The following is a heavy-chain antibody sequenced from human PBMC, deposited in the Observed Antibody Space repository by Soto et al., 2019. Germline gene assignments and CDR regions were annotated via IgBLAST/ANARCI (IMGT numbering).Heavy chain of an antibody. J-gene: IGHJ4*02. Sequence: EVQLVESGGDLVKPGGCLRLSCATSGITFVNAWMSWVRQAPGKGLEWVGRIKNKADGGTADYAAPVRGRFTISRDDSKDTLFLQMNSLETEDTAIYSCTTYPGDYDDFWGQGTLVTVSS. CDR2: IKNKADGGTA. D-gene: IGHD4-17*01. V-gene: IGHV3-15*01. CDR1: GITFVNAW. CDR3: TTYPGDYDDF.